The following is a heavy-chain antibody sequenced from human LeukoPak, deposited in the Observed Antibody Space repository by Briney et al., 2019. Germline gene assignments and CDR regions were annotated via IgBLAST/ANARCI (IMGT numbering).Heavy chain of an antibody. J-gene: IGHJ3*02. V-gene: IGHV4-59*12. CDR2: IYNSGST. D-gene: IGHD4-17*01. CDR1: DASLSHDS. CDR3: AREGDYGAKYAAFDI. Sequence: SETLSLTCTVSDASLSHDSWSWIRQPPGKGLEWIGHIYNSGSTNYNPSLKSRVTISVDTSKNQFSLKVSSVTAADTAVYYCAREGDYGAKYAAFDIWGQGTMVTVSS.